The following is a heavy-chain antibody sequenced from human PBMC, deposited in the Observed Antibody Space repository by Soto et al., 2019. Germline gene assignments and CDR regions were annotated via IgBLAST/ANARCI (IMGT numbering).Heavy chain of an antibody. Sequence: ASVKVSCKASGYTFTYLYLHWVRQAPGQGLECMGWISVFNGYAHSAKKFQGRVIMTADTFTSTEYMDSRGLRSDEKAMYYCSKNGTTWFASWGQGTPVTVSS. CDR1: GYTFTYLY. V-gene: IGHV1-18*04. J-gene: IGHJ5*01. D-gene: IGHD1-1*01. CDR3: SKNGTTWFAS. CDR2: ISVFNGYA.